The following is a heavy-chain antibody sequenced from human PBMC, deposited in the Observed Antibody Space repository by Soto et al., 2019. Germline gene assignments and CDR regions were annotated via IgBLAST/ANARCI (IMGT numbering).Heavy chain of an antibody. V-gene: IGHV1-2*02. CDR2: INPTRGGT. CDR3: ATDGGPAADDPESYYGIDV. J-gene: IGHJ6*02. Sequence: ASVKVSFKASGYTFTGDYLSWVRQAPGQGPERMGYINPTRGGTTSGQKVQGRVTMTRDTSISTAYMELGRLKSDDTAVYYCATDGGPAADDPESYYGIDVCGQGTPV. D-gene: IGHD6-13*01. CDR1: GYTFTGDY.